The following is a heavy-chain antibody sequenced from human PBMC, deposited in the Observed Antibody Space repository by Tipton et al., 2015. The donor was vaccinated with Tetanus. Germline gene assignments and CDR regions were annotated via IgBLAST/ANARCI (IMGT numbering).Heavy chain of an antibody. CDR2: INPNSGGT. CDR1: GYTFTGYY. V-gene: IGHV1-2*06. CDR3: GREWGIYDAFDI. Sequence: QLVQSGAEVKKPGASVKVSCKASGYTFTGYYMHWVRQAPGQGLEWMGRINPNSGGTNYAQKFQGRVTLTTDTSTTTVYMDLRSLRSDDTAVYFCGREWGIYDAFDIWGQGTMVTVSS. D-gene: IGHD6-13*01. J-gene: IGHJ3*02.